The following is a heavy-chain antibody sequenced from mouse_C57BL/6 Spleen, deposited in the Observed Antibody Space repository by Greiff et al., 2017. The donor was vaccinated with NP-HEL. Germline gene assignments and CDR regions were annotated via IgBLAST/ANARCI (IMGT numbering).Heavy chain of an antibody. Sequence: VQLQQSGPELVKPGASVKISCKASGYAFSSSWMNWVKQRPGKGLEWIGRIYPGDGDTNYNGKFKGKATLTADKSSSTAYMQLSSLTSEDSAVYFCAREDIYYDYAFAYWGQGTLVTVSA. CDR1: GYAFSSSW. D-gene: IGHD2-4*01. J-gene: IGHJ3*01. V-gene: IGHV1-82*01. CDR3: AREDIYYDYAFAY. CDR2: IYPGDGDT.